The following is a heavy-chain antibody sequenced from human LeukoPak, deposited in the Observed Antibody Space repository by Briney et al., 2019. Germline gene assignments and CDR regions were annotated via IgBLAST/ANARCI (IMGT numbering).Heavy chain of an antibody. J-gene: IGHJ6*02. Sequence: GASVKVSCKASGYTCSSSYGISWGRQPPGQGLEWMGWISGYNGNTNYAQKFQGRVTLTTDTSTSTTYMELRSLRSDDTAVYYCERYLQMWAADYYYGMDVWGQGTTVTVSS. V-gene: IGHV1-18*01. CDR1: GYTCSSSYG. CDR2: ISGYNGNT. D-gene: IGHD1-26*01. CDR3: ERYLQMWAADYYYGMDV.